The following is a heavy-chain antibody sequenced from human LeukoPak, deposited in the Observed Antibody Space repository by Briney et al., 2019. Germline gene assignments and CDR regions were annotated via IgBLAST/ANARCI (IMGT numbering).Heavy chain of an antibody. CDR1: GGSFSGYY. D-gene: IGHD5-18*01. V-gene: IGHV4-34*01. CDR2: INHSGST. Sequence: SETLSLTCAAYGGSFSGYYWSWIRQPPGKGLEWIGEINHSGSTNYNPSLKSRVTISVDTSKNQFSLKLSSVTAADTAVYYCARILYSYGPYPFDPWGQGALVTVSS. J-gene: IGHJ5*02. CDR3: ARILYSYGPYPFDP.